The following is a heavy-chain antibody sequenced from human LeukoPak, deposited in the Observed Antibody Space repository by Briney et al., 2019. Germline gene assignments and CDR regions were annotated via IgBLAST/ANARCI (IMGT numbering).Heavy chain of an antibody. D-gene: IGHD6-13*01. CDR3: AKGAWAADGPMGNNFAS. J-gene: IGHJ4*02. CDR1: GFTLDDYG. CDR2: INWNAGST. Sequence: GGSLRLSCAASGFTLDDYGMSWVRQAPGKGLEWVSGINWNAGSTGYADSVKGRFTISRDNSNNTLTLHMNSLRTEDTSIYFCAKGAWAADGPMGNNFASWGQGSLVIVSS. V-gene: IGHV3-20*04.